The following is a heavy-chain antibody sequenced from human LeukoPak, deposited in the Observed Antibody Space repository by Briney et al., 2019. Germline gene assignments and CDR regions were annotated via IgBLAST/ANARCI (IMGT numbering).Heavy chain of an antibody. D-gene: IGHD3-10*01. V-gene: IGHV3-30*02. Sequence: PGGSLRLSCAASGFTCRNYGMHWIRLAPGKGLEWVAFIRYDGSIKYYVDSVKGRFTVSRDNSKNTLYLQMNSLRAEYTAVYYCAKDVNVGGDYFDYWGQGTLVTVSS. CDR3: AKDVNVGGDYFDY. CDR2: IRYDGSIK. J-gene: IGHJ4*02. CDR1: GFTCRNYG.